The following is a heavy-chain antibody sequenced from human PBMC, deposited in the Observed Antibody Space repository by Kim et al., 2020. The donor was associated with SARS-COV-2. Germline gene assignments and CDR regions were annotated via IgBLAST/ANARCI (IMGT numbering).Heavy chain of an antibody. Sequence: GGSLRLSCAASGFTFSSYGMHWVRQAPGKGLEWVAIIWYHGSNKYYADSVKGRFSISRDNSKNTLYLQMNSLRAEDTAVYYCARDGDYGDSSTFDYWGQGTLVTVSS. V-gene: IGHV3-33*08. D-gene: IGHD4-17*01. J-gene: IGHJ4*02. CDR1: GFTFSSYG. CDR3: ARDGDYGDSSTFDY. CDR2: IWYHGSNK.